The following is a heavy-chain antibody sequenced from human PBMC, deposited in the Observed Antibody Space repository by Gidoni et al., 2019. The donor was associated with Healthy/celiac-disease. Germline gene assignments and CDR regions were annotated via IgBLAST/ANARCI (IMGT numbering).Heavy chain of an antibody. V-gene: IGHV3-11*01. D-gene: IGHD2-2*01. CDR2: ISSSGSTI. J-gene: IGHJ6*03. Sequence: QVKLVESGGGLVKPGGSLRLSCAASGFTFSDSYMRWIRQAPGKGLGWVSYISSSGSTIYYADSVKGRFTISRDNAKNSLYLQMNSLRAEDTAVYYCARVDIVVVPAANPGDYYYYYYMDVWGKGTTVTVSS. CDR3: ARVDIVVVPAANPGDYYYYYYMDV. CDR1: GFTFSDSY.